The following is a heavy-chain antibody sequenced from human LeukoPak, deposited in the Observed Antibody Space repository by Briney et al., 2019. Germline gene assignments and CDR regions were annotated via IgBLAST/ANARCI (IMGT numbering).Heavy chain of an antibody. CDR3: ARHGHDSGCDRTAEDLNWFDP. Sequence: PSETLSLTRTVSGGSISSSSYYWGWIRQPPGKGLEWIGSIYYSGSTYYNPSLKSRVTISVDTSKNQFSLKLSSVTAADTAVYYCARHGHDSGCDRTAEDLNWFDPWGQGTLVTVSS. V-gene: IGHV4-39*01. CDR1: GGSISSSSYY. J-gene: IGHJ5*02. CDR2: IYYSGST. D-gene: IGHD5-12*01.